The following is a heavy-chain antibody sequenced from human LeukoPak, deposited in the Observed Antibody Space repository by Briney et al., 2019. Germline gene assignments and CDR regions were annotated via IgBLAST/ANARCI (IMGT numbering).Heavy chain of an antibody. CDR2: MYYSGST. V-gene: IGHV4-30-4*01. Sequence: PQTLSLTCTVSGGSISSGDYYWSWIRQPPGKGLEWIAYMYYSGSTYYNPSLKSRVTMSADTSKNQLSLKLSSVTAADTAVYYCARPYYYDSRIDPWGQGILVTVSS. J-gene: IGHJ5*02. CDR3: ARPYYYDSRIDP. D-gene: IGHD3-22*01. CDR1: GGSISSGDYY.